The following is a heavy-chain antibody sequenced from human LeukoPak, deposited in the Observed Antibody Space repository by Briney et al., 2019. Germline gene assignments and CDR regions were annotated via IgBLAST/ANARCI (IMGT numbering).Heavy chain of an antibody. CDR3: ARDSSRRDFWSGYYPFDP. D-gene: IGHD3-3*01. CDR1: GFTFSSYR. CDR2: ISSSSSTI. V-gene: IGHV3-48*01. Sequence: GGSLRLSCAASGFTFSSYRMTWVRQAPGKGLEWVSYISSSSSTIYYADSVKGRFTISRDNAKNSLYLQMNSLRAEDTAVYYCARDSSRRDFWSGYYPFDPWGQGTLVTVSS. J-gene: IGHJ5*02.